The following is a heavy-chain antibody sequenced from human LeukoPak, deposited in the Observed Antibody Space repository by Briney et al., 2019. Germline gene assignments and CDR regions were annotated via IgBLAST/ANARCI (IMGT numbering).Heavy chain of an antibody. Sequence: SETLSLTCNVSGASISSSRSFWGWIRQPPGKGLEWIVSIFSVGNTYYNPSLKSRVSISIDTLKNQFSLRLSSVTAADTAIYFCARPQLGSSAGYVDHWGQGILLTVSS. D-gene: IGHD3-9*01. J-gene: IGHJ4*02. CDR2: IFSVGNT. CDR1: GASISSSRSF. CDR3: ARPQLGSSAGYVDH. V-gene: IGHV4-39*01.